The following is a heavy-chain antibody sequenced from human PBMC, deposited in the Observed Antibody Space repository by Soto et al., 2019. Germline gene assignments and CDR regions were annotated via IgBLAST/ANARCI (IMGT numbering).Heavy chain of an antibody. CDR1: GYTFSNFG. V-gene: IGHV1-18*01. CDR2: ISTDNGST. CDR3: TRDAKYYDIMTGYFVNDY. J-gene: IGHJ4*02. Sequence: QVQLVQSGGEVKKPGASVKVSCKASGYTFSNFGISWVRQAPGQGLEWMGWISTDNGSTKYAQNLQGRVTMTTDTTTSKGYMELRSLRSDDTAVYYCTRDAKYYDIMTGYFVNDYWGQGTLVTVSS. D-gene: IGHD3-9*01.